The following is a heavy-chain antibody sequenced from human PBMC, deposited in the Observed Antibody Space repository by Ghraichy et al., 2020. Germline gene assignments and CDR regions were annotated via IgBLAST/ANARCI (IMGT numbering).Heavy chain of an antibody. Sequence: TLSLTCTVSGGSFSSGGYYWSWIRQHPGKGLEWIGYIYYSGSTYYNPSLKSRVTISVDTSKNQFSLKLSSVTAADTAVYYCARRGDSSGWGWFDPWGQGTLVTVSS. J-gene: IGHJ5*02. CDR3: ARRGDSSGWGWFDP. V-gene: IGHV4-31*03. CDR1: GGSFSSGGYY. D-gene: IGHD3-22*01. CDR2: IYYSGST.